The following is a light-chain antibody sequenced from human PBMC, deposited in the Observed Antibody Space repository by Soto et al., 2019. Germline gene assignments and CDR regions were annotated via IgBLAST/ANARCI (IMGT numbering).Light chain of an antibody. V-gene: IGKV1-39*01. CDR3: QQSYNSHT. J-gene: IGKJ2*01. Sequence: DIPMTQSPSSLSASVGDRVTITCRASQSIANHLNWYQQKPGKAPKLLIYAASILQSGVPSRFSGSGSETDFTLTINSLQFEDFATYYCQQSYNSHTFGQGTKLEIK. CDR1: QSIANH. CDR2: AAS.